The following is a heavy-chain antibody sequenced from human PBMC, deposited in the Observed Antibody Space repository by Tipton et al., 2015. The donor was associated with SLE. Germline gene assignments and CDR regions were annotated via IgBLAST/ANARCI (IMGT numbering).Heavy chain of an antibody. CDR2: IYTSGAT. J-gene: IGHJ6*03. CDR1: GASINSGTYY. Sequence: GASINSGTYYWNWIRHPAGKGLEWIGRIYTSGATNYSPSFESRLTISFDMSKNQASLKLNSVTAADTAVYYCARDLAIFGVVPFNYMDIWGKGTTVTVSS. V-gene: IGHV4-61*02. D-gene: IGHD3-3*01. CDR3: ARDLAIFGVVPFNYMDI.